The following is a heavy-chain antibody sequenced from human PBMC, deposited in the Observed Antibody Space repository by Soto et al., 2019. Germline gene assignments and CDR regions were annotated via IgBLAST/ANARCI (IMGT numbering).Heavy chain of an antibody. V-gene: IGHV4-59*01. CDR1: GGSISSYY. CDR2: IYYSGST. CDR3: ARAADYDFWSGYASGYYYYYMDV. Sequence: SETLSLTCTVSGGSISSYYWSWIRQPPGKGLEWIGYIYYSGSTNYNPSLKSRVTISVDTSKNQFSPKLSSVTAADTAVYYCARAADYDFWSGYASGYYYYYMDVWGKGTTVTVSS. J-gene: IGHJ6*03. D-gene: IGHD3-3*01.